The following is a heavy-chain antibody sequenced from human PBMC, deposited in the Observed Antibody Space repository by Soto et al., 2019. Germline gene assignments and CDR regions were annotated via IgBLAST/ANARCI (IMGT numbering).Heavy chain of an antibody. V-gene: IGHV4-31*03. CDR3: ARVLIVPAAQTMYYFDY. D-gene: IGHD2-2*01. Sequence: QVQLQESGPGLVKPSQTLSLTCTVSGGSISSGGYYWSWIRQHPGKGLEWIGYIYYSGSTYYNPSLKSRVTISVDTSKNQFSLKLSSVTAADTAIYYCARVLIVPAAQTMYYFDYWGQGTLVTVSS. J-gene: IGHJ4*02. CDR1: GGSISSGGYY. CDR2: IYYSGST.